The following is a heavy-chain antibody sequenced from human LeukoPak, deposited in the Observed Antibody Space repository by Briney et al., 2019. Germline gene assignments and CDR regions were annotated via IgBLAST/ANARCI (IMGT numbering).Heavy chain of an antibody. CDR1: GGTFSSYA. V-gene: IGHV1-69*05. Sequence: SVKVSCKASGGTFSSYAISWVRQAPGQGLEWMGGIIPIFGTANYAQSLQGRVTMTTDTSTSTAYMELRSLRSDDTAVYYCARGGNGWYEDYWGQGTLVTVSS. D-gene: IGHD6-19*01. J-gene: IGHJ4*02. CDR3: ARGGNGWYEDY. CDR2: IIPIFGTA.